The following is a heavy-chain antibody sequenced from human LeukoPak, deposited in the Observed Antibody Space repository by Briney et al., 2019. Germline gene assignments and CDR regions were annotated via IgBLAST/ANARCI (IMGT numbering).Heavy chain of an antibody. CDR2: IYYTGTT. J-gene: IGHJ4*02. CDR3: ARGRGDSRGTSFDY. D-gene: IGHD3-22*01. Sequence: PSETLSLTCTVSGGSISTYYWSWIRQPPGKGREGIAYIYYTGTTTYNPSLKSRVTISIDTSRNQFSLNLNSVTAADTAVYYCARGRGDSRGTSFDYWGQGTLVTVSS. V-gene: IGHV4-59*01. CDR1: GGSISTYY.